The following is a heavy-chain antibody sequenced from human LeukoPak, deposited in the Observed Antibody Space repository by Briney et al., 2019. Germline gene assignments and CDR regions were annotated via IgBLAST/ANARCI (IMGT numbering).Heavy chain of an antibody. CDR1: GFTFSSYE. D-gene: IGHD3-3*01. CDR3: AKKDFWDHFDY. J-gene: IGHJ4*02. CDR2: ISSSGSTI. V-gene: IGHV3-48*03. Sequence: GGSLRLSCAASGFTFSSYEMNWVRQAPGKGLEWVSYISSSGSTIYYADSVKGRFTISRDNAKNTLYLQMNSLRAEDTAVYYCAKKDFWDHFDYWGQGTLVTVSS.